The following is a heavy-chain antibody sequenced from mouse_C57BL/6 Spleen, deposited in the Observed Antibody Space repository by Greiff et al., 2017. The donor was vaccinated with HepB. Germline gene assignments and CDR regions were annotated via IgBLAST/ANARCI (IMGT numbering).Heavy chain of an antibody. CDR1: GFTFSDYG. V-gene: IGHV5-17*01. J-gene: IGHJ4*01. Sequence: EVQRVESGGGLVKPGGSLKLSCAASGFTFSDYGMHWVRQAPEKGLEWVAYISSGSSTIYYADTVKGRFTISRDNAKNTLFLQMTSLRSEDTAMYYCARRDYEYYYAMDYWGQGTSVTVSS. CDR2: ISSGSSTI. D-gene: IGHD2-4*01. CDR3: ARRDYEYYYAMDY.